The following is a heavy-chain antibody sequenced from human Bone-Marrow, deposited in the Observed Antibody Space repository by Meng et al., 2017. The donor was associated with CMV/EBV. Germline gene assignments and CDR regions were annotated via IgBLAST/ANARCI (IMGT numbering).Heavy chain of an antibody. Sequence: FSGYYMHWVRPAPGQGLEWMGWINPNSGSTNYAQKFQGRVTMTRDTSISTAYMELHRLRSDDTAVYYCARDFDDYVWGSYRYNYFDYWGQGTLVTVSS. D-gene: IGHD3-16*02. CDR1: FSGYY. CDR3: ARDFDDYVWGSYRYNYFDY. J-gene: IGHJ4*02. CDR2: INPNSGST. V-gene: IGHV1-2*02.